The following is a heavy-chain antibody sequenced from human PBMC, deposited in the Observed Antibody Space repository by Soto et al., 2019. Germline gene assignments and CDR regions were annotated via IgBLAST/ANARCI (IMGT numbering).Heavy chain of an antibody. Sequence: XXWIRQXPGKGLEWIGSIYYSGSTYYNPSLQSRVTISVDTSKNQFSLKLSSVTAADTAMYYCARHSPNDATTIRGFLVGYWGQGTLVTVSS. CDR2: IYYSGST. D-gene: IGHD3-10*01. CDR3: ARHSPNDATTIRGFLVGY. V-gene: IGHV4-39*01. J-gene: IGHJ4*02.